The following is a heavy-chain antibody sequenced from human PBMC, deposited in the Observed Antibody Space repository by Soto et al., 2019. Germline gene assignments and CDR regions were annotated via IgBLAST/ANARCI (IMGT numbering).Heavy chain of an antibody. J-gene: IGHJ4*02. CDR3: AKGGRSAHFDY. CDR1: GFTFSNYA. D-gene: IGHD6-13*01. CDR2: VSGGGDTT. Sequence: EVRLLDSGGGLVQPGGSLRLSCAASGFTFSNYAMSWVRQTPGRGLEWVSVVSGGGDTTHYADYVKGRFTISRDNSKSMVYLQMDTLRADDTAMYYCAKGGRSAHFDYWVQGTLVTVSS. V-gene: IGHV3-23*01.